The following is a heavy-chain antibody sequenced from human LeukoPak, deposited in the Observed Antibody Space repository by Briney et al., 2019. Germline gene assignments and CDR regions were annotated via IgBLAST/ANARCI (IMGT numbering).Heavy chain of an antibody. D-gene: IGHD6-19*01. V-gene: IGHV3-7*03. CDR1: GFTFSTYW. Sequence: PGGSLRLSCAASGFTFSTYWMTWVRQAPGKGLEWVANIKEDGGEKYDVDSVKGRFTISRDNAKNSLFLQMNSLRPEDMALYYCVKDSAVAGTYDAFDIWGQGTMVTVSS. CDR2: IKEDGGEK. CDR3: VKDSAVAGTYDAFDI. J-gene: IGHJ3*02.